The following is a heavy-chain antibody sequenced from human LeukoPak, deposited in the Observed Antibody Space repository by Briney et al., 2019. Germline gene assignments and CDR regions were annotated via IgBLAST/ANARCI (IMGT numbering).Heavy chain of an antibody. Sequence: SGPALVKSTQTLTLTCTFSGFSLSTSGMCVSWIRQPPGKALEWLARIDWDDDKYYSTSLKTRLTISKDTSKNQVVLTMTNMDPVDTATYYCARIHYYDSSGYYPLFDYWGQGTLVTVSS. V-gene: IGHV2-70*11. CDR3: ARIHYYDSSGYYPLFDY. CDR2: IDWDDDK. CDR1: GFSLSTSGMC. D-gene: IGHD3-22*01. J-gene: IGHJ4*02.